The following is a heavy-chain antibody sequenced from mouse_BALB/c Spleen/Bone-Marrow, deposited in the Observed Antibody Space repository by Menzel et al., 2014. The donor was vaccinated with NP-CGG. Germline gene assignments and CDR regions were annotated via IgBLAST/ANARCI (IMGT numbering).Heavy chain of an antibody. D-gene: IGHD1-1*01. Sequence: QVQLQQSGAELVRPGVSVKISCKGSGYTFTDYSIHWIKQSPAKSLEWIGAISTYYGDATNNQKFKGKATLTVDKSSSTAYMELARLASEDSVIYYCARGVTTGAMDYWGQGTSVTVSS. CDR2: ISTYYGDA. V-gene: IGHV1-67*01. J-gene: IGHJ4*01. CDR1: GYTFTDYS. CDR3: ARGVTTGAMDY.